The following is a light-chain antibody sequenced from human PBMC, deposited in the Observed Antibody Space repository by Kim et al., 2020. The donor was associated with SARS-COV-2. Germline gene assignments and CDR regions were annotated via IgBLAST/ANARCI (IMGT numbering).Light chain of an antibody. Sequence: QAGLTQPPSVSKGLRQTATLTCTGNSNNVGYQGAAWLQQHQGHPPKLLSYRDNNRPSGISERFSASRSGNTASLTITGLQPEDEADYYCSAWDSSLSAKVFGGETQLTVL. V-gene: IGLV10-54*04. CDR2: RDN. J-gene: IGLJ3*02. CDR3: SAWDSSLSAKV. CDR1: SNNVGYQG.